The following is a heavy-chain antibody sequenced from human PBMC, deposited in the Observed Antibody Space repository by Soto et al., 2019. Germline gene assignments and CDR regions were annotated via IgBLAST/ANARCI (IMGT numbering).Heavy chain of an antibody. CDR2: MNPYSGTT. CDR1: GYTFSTYD. Sequence: QVLLVQSGAEVKKPGASVKVSCKASGYTFSTYDINWVRQATGRGLEWMGWMNPYSGTTGYAHKFQDRVTMTRNNSINTAYLELSSLSSDDTAVYYCARGPYCSSTGCRRWVWCDPWGQGTLVTVSS. D-gene: IGHD2-2*01. CDR3: ARGPYCSSTGCRRWVWCDP. J-gene: IGHJ5*02. V-gene: IGHV1-8*01.